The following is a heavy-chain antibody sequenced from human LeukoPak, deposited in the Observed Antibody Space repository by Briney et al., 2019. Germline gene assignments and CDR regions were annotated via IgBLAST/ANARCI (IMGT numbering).Heavy chain of an antibody. V-gene: IGHV5-51*01. J-gene: IGHJ1*01. D-gene: IGHD6-13*01. Sequence: GESLKISCKGSGYSFTSYWIGWVRQMPGKGLEWMGIIYPGDSDTRYSPSFQGQVTISADKSTSTAYLQWSSLKASDTAMYYCASIAAAGKEYFQHWGQGTLVTVSS. CDR1: GYSFTSYW. CDR3: ASIAAAGKEYFQH. CDR2: IYPGDSDT.